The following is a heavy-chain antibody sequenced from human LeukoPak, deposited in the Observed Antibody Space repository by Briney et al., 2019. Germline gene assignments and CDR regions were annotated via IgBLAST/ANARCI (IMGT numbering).Heavy chain of an antibody. CDR2: INHSGST. V-gene: IGHV4-34*01. CDR3: ARHPPYSSSSWFDP. J-gene: IGHJ5*02. D-gene: IGHD6-6*01. CDR1: GGSFSGYY. Sequence: SETLSLTCAVYGGSFSGYYWSWIRQPPGKGLEWIGEINHSGSTNYNPSLKSRVTISVDTSKNQFSLKLSSVTAADTAVYYCARHPPYSSSSWFDPRGQGTLVTVSS.